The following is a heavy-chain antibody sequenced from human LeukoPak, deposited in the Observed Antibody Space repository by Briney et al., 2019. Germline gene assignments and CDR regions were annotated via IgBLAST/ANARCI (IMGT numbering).Heavy chain of an antibody. CDR2: ISAYNGNT. V-gene: IGHV1-18*01. CDR3: ARDPHAGYSYETVDAFDI. Sequence: ASVKVSCKASGYTFTSYGISWVRQAPGQGLEWMGWISAYNGNTNYAQKLQGRVTMTTDTSTSTAYMELRSLRSDDTAVYYCARDPHAGYSYETVDAFDIWGQGTMVTVSS. CDR1: GYTFTSYG. D-gene: IGHD5-18*01. J-gene: IGHJ3*02.